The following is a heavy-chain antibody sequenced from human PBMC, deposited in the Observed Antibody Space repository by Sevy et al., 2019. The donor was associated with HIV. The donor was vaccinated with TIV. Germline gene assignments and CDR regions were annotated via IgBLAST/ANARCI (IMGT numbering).Heavy chain of an antibody. D-gene: IGHD4-17*01. CDR3: ARAFNDYGDYSDAFDI. V-gene: IGHV1-18*01. CDR1: GYTFTSYG. J-gene: IGHJ3*02. Sequence: ASVKVSCKASGYTFTSYGISWVRQAPGQGLEWMGWISAYNGNTNYAQKLQGRVTMTTDTSTSTAYMELRSLRSEDTAVYYCARAFNDYGDYSDAFDIWGQGTMVTVSS. CDR2: ISAYNGNT.